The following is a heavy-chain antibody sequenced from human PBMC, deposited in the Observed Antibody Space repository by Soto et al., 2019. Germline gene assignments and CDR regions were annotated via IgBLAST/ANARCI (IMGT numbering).Heavy chain of an antibody. J-gene: IGHJ4*02. Sequence: SEPLSLTCAVYGGSFSGYYWSWIRQPPGKGLEWIGEINHSGSTNYNPSLKSRVTISVDTSKNQFSLKLSSVTAADTAVYYCASIRDSSSSVDYWGQGTLVTVSS. CDR3: ASIRDSSSSVDY. D-gene: IGHD6-6*01. V-gene: IGHV4-34*01. CDR1: GGSFSGYY. CDR2: INHSGST.